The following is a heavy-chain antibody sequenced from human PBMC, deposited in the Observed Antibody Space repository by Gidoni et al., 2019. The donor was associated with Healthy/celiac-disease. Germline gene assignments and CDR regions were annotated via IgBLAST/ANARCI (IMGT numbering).Heavy chain of an antibody. CDR2: ITSHGITT. V-gene: IGHV3-64*01. Sequence: VQLVESGGGLVQPGGSLRLSFAASGFPFSTYACHWVRQAPGKGLEFVAAITSHGITTYYANSVKGRFTISRDNSKNTLYLQLGSLRAEDMAVYYCARVEYGDYGSGPDYWGQGTLVTVSS. D-gene: IGHD4-17*01. J-gene: IGHJ4*02. CDR1: GFPFSTYA. CDR3: ARVEYGDYGSGPDY.